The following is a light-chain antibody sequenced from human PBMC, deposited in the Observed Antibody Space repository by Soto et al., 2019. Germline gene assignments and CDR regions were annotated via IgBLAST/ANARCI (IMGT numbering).Light chain of an antibody. Sequence: DLQMTQSPSSLSASVGDRVTITCRASQGIRNDLGWYQQKQGKAPKRLIYAASMLQSGVPSRFSSSKSGTAFTLTITSLQPEDFATDYCQQYNSYPRSFSQGTKVEFK. CDR1: QGIRND. V-gene: IGKV1-17*01. CDR2: AAS. CDR3: QQYNSYPRS. J-gene: IGKJ1*01.